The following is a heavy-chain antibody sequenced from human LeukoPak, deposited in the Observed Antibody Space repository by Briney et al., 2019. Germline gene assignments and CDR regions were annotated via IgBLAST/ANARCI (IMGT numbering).Heavy chain of an antibody. V-gene: IGHV3-23*01. D-gene: IGHD4-17*01. CDR3: ARKIDGHYGTRYFDY. CDR1: GFTFRSHA. Sequence: GGSPRLSCAASGFTFRSHAMNGVRQAPGKGLEWVSHIRGSGVSTYYADSVKGRFTISRDNSKNTLYLQMNSLRAEDTAVYYCARKIDGHYGTRYFDYWGQGTLVTVSS. J-gene: IGHJ4*02. CDR2: IRGSGVST.